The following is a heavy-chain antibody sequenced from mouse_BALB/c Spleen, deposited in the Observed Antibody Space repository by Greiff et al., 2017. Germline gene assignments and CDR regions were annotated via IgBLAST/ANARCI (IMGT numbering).Heavy chain of an antibody. J-gene: IGHJ1*01. CDR1: GYTFTDYA. Sequence: VKLQQSGPELVRPGESVKISCKGSGYTFTDYAMHWVKQSHAKSLEWIGVISIYYDNTNYNQKFKGKATMTVDKSSSTAYMELARLTSEDSAIYYCARFPDYYGSSYEGYFDVWGAGTTVTVSS. CDR2: ISIYYDNT. D-gene: IGHD1-1*01. V-gene: IGHV1-67*01. CDR3: ARFPDYYGSSYEGYFDV.